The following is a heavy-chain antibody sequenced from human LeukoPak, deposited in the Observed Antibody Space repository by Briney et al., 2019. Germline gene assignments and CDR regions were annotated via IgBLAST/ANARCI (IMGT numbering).Heavy chain of an antibody. J-gene: IGHJ4*01. CDR1: GYIFTDYY. V-gene: IGHV1-2*02. D-gene: IGHD5-12*01. CDR2: INSNTGGP. CDR3: ARYLSGYDYFDY. Sequence: ASVKVSCKTSGYIFTDYYMHWVRQAPGQGLEWMGWINSNTGGPKYAQRFQGRVTMTRDTSISTVYMELNTLLSDDTAIYYCARYLSGYDYFDYWGQEPWSPSPQ.